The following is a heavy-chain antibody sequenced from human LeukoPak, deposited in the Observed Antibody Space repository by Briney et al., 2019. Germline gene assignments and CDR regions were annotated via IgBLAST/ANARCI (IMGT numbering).Heavy chain of an antibody. Sequence: GASVKVSCKASGGTFSSYAISWVRQAPGQGLEWMGGIIPIFGTANYAQKFQGRVTITADKSTSTAYMELSSLRSEDTAVYYCARSPWTTVTSYYFDYWGQGTLVTVSS. CDR1: GGTFSSYA. J-gene: IGHJ4*02. CDR3: ARSPWTTVTSYYFDY. D-gene: IGHD4-17*01. CDR2: IIPIFGTA. V-gene: IGHV1-69*06.